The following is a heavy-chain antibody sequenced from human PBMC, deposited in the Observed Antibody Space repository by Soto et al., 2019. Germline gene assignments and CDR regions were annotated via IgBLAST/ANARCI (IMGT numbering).Heavy chain of an antibody. Sequence: PSETLSLTCTVSGGSIRNGDYYWGWIRQPPGKGLEWIGYVYYSGTTYSHPSLNSRVSISVDTSENQFSLRLTSVTAADTAVYYCARGVTRYQLLTYYYGMDVWGQGTTVTVSS. J-gene: IGHJ6*02. CDR1: GGSIRNGDYY. CDR3: ARGVTRYQLLTYYYGMDV. D-gene: IGHD2-2*01. CDR2: VYYSGTT. V-gene: IGHV4-30-4*01.